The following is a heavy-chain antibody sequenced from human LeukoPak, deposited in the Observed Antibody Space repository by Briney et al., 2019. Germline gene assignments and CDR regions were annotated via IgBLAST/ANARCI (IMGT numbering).Heavy chain of an antibody. D-gene: IGHD3-22*01. CDR2: ISGDGGST. Sequence: QPGGSLRLSCAASGFTFDDYAMHWVRQAPGKGLEWVSLISGDGGSTYYADSVKGRFTISRDNSKNSLYLQMNSLRTEDTALYYCAKDGSDSSGYYPYYFDYWGQGTLVTVSS. CDR1: GFTFDDYA. J-gene: IGHJ4*02. CDR3: AKDGSDSSGYYPYYFDY. V-gene: IGHV3-43*02.